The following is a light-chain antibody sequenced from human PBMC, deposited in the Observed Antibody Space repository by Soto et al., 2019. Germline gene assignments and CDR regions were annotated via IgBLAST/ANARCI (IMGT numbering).Light chain of an antibody. CDR2: LAS. Sequence: IQVTQSPSSLSASVGDRVTFTCRASQNINTYLNWYRQKSGKAPELLIFLASTLQTGVPSRFSGSGSGTNFSLTISGLQPDDFATYYCQQSFSNMVTFGGGTKVQI. CDR1: QNINTY. CDR3: QQSFSNMVT. J-gene: IGKJ4*01. V-gene: IGKV1-39*01.